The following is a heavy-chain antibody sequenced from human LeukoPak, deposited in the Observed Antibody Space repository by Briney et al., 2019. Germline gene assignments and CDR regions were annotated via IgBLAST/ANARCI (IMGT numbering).Heavy chain of an antibody. V-gene: IGHV4-4*07. CDR1: GGSISSYY. Sequence: SETLSLTCTVSGGSISSYYWSWIRQPAGKGLEWIGRIYTSGRTNYNPSLKSRVTISVDTSKNQFSLKMSSVTAADTAVYYCARSGGYIGYMDVWGKGTTVTVSS. CDR3: ARSGGYIGYMDV. CDR2: IYTSGRT. J-gene: IGHJ6*03. D-gene: IGHD5-12*01.